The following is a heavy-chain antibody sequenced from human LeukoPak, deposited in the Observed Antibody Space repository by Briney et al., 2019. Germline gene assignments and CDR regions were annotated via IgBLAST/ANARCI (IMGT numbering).Heavy chain of an antibody. CDR1: AFTVSSYV. CDR3: AKDRYSSSWYYFDY. D-gene: IGHD6-13*01. CDR2: LSGSGSTT. V-gene: IGHV3-23*01. J-gene: IGHJ4*02. Sequence: VYVRLSCAASAFTVSSYVMSWVRPAPGKGLEGVSTLSGSGSTTYYADSVKGRFTISRDNSKNTLYLQMNSLRADDTAVYFCAKDRYSSSWYYFDYWGQGTLVTVSS.